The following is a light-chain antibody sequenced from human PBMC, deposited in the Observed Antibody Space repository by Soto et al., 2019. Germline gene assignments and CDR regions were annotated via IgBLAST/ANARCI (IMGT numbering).Light chain of an antibody. Sequence: QSALTQPASVSGSPGQSITISCTGTSSDVGGYNYVSWYQQHPGKAPKLMIYDVSNRPSGVSNRFSGSKSGNTASLTISGLQAEDEADYYCSSYTSSSVVFGGGTKPTVL. CDR3: SSYTSSSVV. V-gene: IGLV2-14*01. CDR2: DVS. J-gene: IGLJ2*01. CDR1: SSDVGGYNY.